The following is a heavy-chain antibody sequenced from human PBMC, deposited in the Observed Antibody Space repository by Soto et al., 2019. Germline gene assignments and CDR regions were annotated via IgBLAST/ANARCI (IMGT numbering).Heavy chain of an antibody. CDR3: ARDEDFWSGSIFDY. J-gene: IGHJ4*02. V-gene: IGHV1-18*01. CDR2: ISAYNGNT. CDR1: GYTFTSYG. D-gene: IGHD3-3*01. Sequence: ASVKVSCKASGYTFTSYGIGWVRQAPGQGLEWMGWISAYNGNTNYAQKLQGRVTMTTDTSTSTAYMELRSLRSDDTAVYYCARDEDFWSGSIFDYWGQGTLVTVSS.